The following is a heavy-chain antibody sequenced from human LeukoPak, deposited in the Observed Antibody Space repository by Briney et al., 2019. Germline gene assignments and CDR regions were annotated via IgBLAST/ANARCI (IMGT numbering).Heavy chain of an antibody. CDR2: VSYTGST. V-gene: IGHV4-59*08. J-gene: IGHJ4*02. Sequence: PLETLSLTCTVSGGSISSDYWNWIRQPPGKGLEWIGYVSYTGSTNYNPSLKSRVTISTDMSKNQLSLQLSSVTAADTAVYYCARQTFGDLYFDSWGQGTLVIVSS. CDR1: GGSISSDY. CDR3: ARQTFGDLYFDS. D-gene: IGHD3-10*01.